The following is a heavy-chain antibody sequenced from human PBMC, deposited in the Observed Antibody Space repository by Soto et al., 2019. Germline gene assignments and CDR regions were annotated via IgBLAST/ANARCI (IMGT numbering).Heavy chain of an antibody. J-gene: IGHJ2*01. CDR2: IIPILGIA. D-gene: IGHD6-19*01. V-gene: IGHV1-69*02. CDR1: GGTFSSYT. Sequence: QVQLVQSGAEVKKPGSSVKVSCKASGGTFSSYTISWVRQAPGQGLEWMGRIIPILGIANYAQKFQGRVTITADKSTSTAYMELSSLRSEDTAVYYCARGPRRQWLVWYFDLWGRGTLVTVSS. CDR3: ARGPRRQWLVWYFDL.